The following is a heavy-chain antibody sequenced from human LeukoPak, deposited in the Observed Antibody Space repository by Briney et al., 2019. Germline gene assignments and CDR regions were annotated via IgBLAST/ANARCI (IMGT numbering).Heavy chain of an antibody. J-gene: IGHJ4*02. CDR3: ARRYCSSTSCYVDY. Sequence: SETLSLTCTVSGGSISSHYWSWIRQPPGKGLERIGYIYYSGSTNYNPSLKSRVTISVDTSKNQFSLKLSSVTAADTAVYYCARRYCSSTSCYVDYWGQGTLVTVSS. CDR1: GGSISSHY. CDR2: IYYSGST. V-gene: IGHV4-59*11. D-gene: IGHD2-2*01.